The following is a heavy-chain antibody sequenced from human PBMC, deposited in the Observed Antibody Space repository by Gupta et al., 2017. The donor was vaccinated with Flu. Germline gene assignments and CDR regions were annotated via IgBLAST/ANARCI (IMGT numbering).Heavy chain of an antibody. CDR1: GYTFTNYY. Sequence: QVHLVQSGAEVMKHGASEKVSCRTPGYTFTNYYMHWARQAPGQGLEWLGWINSYNGDTNYAQKFQDRVTMTRDTSISTVYIELSRLRYDDTAVYFCAREGDDGGRHGDYWGQGSLVTVSS. CDR3: AREGDDGGRHGDY. J-gene: IGHJ4*02. D-gene: IGHD1-1*01. V-gene: IGHV1-2*02. CDR2: INSYNGDT.